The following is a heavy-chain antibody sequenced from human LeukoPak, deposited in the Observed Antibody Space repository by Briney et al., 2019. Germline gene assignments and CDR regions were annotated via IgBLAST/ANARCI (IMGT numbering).Heavy chain of an antibody. CDR3: ASSSVILGTVGATSFDY. J-gene: IGHJ4*02. Sequence: SETLSLTCAVSGYSISSGYYWGWIRQPPGKGLEWIGSIYHSGSTYYNPSLKSRVTISVDTSKNQFSLKLSSVTAADTAVYYCASSSVILGTVGATSFDYWGQGTLVTVSS. V-gene: IGHV4-38-2*01. CDR1: GYSISSGYY. D-gene: IGHD1-26*01. CDR2: IYHSGST.